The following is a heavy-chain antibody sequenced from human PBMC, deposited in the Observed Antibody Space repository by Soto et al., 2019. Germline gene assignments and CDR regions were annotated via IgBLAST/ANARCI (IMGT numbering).Heavy chain of an antibody. Sequence: EVQVVESGGGLVQPGGSLRLSCAASGFIVSSSYMSWVRQAPGKGLEWVAVKGRFTIYRDSSKNTLYLQMDSLRAEDTAVYYRARSPTRTNYPDCFHPLGQGTLVTVSS. D-gene: IGHD2-2*01. CDR1: GFIVSSSY. J-gene: IGHJ5*02. V-gene: IGHV3-66*01. CDR3: ARSPTRTNYPDCFHP.